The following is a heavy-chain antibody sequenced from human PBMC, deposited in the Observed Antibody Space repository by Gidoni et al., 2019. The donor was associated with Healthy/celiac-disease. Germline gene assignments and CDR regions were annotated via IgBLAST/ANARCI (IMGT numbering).Heavy chain of an antibody. V-gene: IGHV4-30-2*01. D-gene: IGHD3-10*01. CDR3: AREGLYGSGNLYAFDI. CDR1: GGSISRGGYS. Sequence: QLQLQESGSGLVKPSQTLSLTCAVSGGSISRGGYSWSWIRQPPGKGLEWIGYIYHSGSTYYNPSLKSRVTISVDRSKNQFSLKLSSVTAADTAVYYCAREGLYGSGNLYAFDIWGQGTMVTVSS. J-gene: IGHJ3*02. CDR2: IYHSGST.